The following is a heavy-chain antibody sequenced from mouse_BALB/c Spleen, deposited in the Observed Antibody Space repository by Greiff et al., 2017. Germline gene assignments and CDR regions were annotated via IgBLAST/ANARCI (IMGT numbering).Heavy chain of an antibody. CDR3: ASGDGYPFAY. D-gene: IGHD2-3*01. V-gene: IGHV5-6*01. CDR2: ISSGGSYT. CDR1: GFTFSSYG. Sequence: EVKVVESGGDLVKPGGSLKLSCAASGFTFSSYGMSWVRQTPDKRLEWVATISSGGSYTYYPDSVKGRFTISRDNAKNTLYLQMSSLKSEDTAMYYCASGDGYPFAYWGQGTLVTVSA. J-gene: IGHJ3*01.